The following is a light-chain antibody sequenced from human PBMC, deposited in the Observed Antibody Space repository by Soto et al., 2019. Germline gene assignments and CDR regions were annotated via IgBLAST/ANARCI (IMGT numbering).Light chain of an antibody. CDR1: QSIANR. CDR2: GAS. J-gene: IGKJ2*01. Sequence: DIQLTQSPSILSASGGDRVTITCRASQSIANRLAWYQQKPGKTPKLLIYGASTLESGVPSRFSGSGSGTEFTLTINSLQTDDFATFYCQQNNRSYTFARGTKLEIK. V-gene: IGKV1-5*01. CDR3: QQNNRSYT.